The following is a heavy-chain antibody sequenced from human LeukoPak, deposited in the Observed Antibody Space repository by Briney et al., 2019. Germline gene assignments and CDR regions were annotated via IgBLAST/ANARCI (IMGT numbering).Heavy chain of an antibody. CDR3: ARGITMVRGAIRD. D-gene: IGHD3-10*01. CDR1: GGSISSYY. Sequence: PSETLSLTCTVSGGSISSYYWSWIRQPPGKGLEWIGYIYYSGSTNYNPSLKSRVTISVDTSKNQFSLKLSSVTAADTAVYYCARGITMVRGAIRDWGQGTLVTVSS. V-gene: IGHV4-59*01. J-gene: IGHJ4*02. CDR2: IYYSGST.